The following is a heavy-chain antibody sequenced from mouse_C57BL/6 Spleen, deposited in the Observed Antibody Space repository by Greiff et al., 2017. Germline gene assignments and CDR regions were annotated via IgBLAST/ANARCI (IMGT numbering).Heavy chain of an antibody. J-gene: IGHJ3*01. CDR1: GYTFTSYW. CDR3: AIEVPCLAY. D-gene: IGHD2-14*01. V-gene: IGHV1-74*01. CDR2: IHPSDSYT. Sequence: QVQLQQPGAELVKPGASVKVSCKASGYTFTSYWMHWVKQRPGQGLEWIGRIHPSDSYTNYNQKFKGKATLTVGKSSSTAYMQLSSLTSEDSAVYYCAIEVPCLAYWGQGTLVTVSA.